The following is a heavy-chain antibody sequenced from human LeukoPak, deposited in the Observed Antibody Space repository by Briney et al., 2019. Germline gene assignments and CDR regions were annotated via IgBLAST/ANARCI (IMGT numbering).Heavy chain of an antibody. CDR3: ARKGYCSSTSCYDYYYYGMDV. CDR1: GFTFSSYS. CDR2: ISSSSSTI. D-gene: IGHD2-2*01. J-gene: IGHJ6*02. V-gene: IGHV3-48*04. Sequence: GGSLRLSCAASGFTFSSYSMNWVRQAPGKGLEWVSYISSSSSTIYYADSVKGRFTISRDNAKNSLYLQMNSLRAEDTAVYYCARKGYCSSTSCYDYYYYGMDVWGQGTTVTVSS.